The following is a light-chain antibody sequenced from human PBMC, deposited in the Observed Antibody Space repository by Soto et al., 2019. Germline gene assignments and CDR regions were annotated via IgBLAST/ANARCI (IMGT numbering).Light chain of an antibody. CDR3: AAWDDYLNGWV. CDR2: SNN. CDR1: SSNIGNNG. Sequence: QSVLTQPPSASGTPGQRVSISCSGSSSNIGNNGVNWYQQLPGTAPKLLIYSNNQRPSGVPDRFSGSKSGTSASLAISGLQSDGEADYYCAAWDDYLNGWVFGGGTKVTVL. J-gene: IGLJ3*02. V-gene: IGLV1-44*01.